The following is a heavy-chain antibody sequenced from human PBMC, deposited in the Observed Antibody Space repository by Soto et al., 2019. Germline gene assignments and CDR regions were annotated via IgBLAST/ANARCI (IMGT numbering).Heavy chain of an antibody. CDR2: IDWSDDK. CDR3: ARIDPERGGYFDY. Sequence: TLSLTCTVSGGSISSGDYYWSWIRQPPGKALEWLALIDWSDDKYYSTSLKTRLTISKDTSKNQVVLTMTNMDPVDTATYYCARIDPERGGYFDYWGQGTLVTVSS. D-gene: IGHD1-1*01. CDR1: GGSISSGDYY. J-gene: IGHJ4*02. V-gene: IGHV2-70*18.